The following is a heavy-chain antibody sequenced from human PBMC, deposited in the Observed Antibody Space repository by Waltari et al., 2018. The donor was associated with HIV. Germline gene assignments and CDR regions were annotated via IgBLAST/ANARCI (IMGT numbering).Heavy chain of an antibody. D-gene: IGHD3-3*01. V-gene: IGHV3-74*01. CDR2: VNGDASST. Sequence: EVELVESGGGLVQPGGFLRLSCAASRFTFSNYRIYWVRQVPGKGLVWVSRVNGDASSTDYADSVRGRFTISRDNAKNTVFLQMDSLRAEDTAVYYCTRAVFWSTFFSDNFFDYWGQGTPLTVSS. CDR1: RFTFSNYR. J-gene: IGHJ4*02. CDR3: TRAVFWSTFFSDNFFDY.